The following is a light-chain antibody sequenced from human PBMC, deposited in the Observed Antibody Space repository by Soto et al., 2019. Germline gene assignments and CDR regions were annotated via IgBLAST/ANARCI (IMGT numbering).Light chain of an antibody. J-gene: IGKJ1*01. CDR2: KAS. CDR1: QGIDTS. Sequence: DIQLTQSPSFLSASVGDRVTITCRASQGIDTSLAWYQQKPGKAPKLLIYKASSLESGVPSRFSGSGSGTEFTLTISSLQPDGFATYYCQQYNSYSWTFGQGTKVDIK. V-gene: IGKV1-5*03. CDR3: QQYNSYSWT.